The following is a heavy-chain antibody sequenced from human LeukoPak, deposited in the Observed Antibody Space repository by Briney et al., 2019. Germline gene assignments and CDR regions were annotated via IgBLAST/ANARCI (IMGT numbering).Heavy chain of an antibody. CDR1: GFTFSTYN. Sequence: PGGSLRLSCVASGFTFSTYNMNWVRQAPGKGLEWVSFIDASGNYIQYADSMKGRFTISSDNAQNSLFLQLNSLRVEDTAVYYCARDKGVAIRAYDIWGQGTMVTVSS. J-gene: IGHJ3*02. CDR3: ARDKGVAIRAYDI. V-gene: IGHV3-21*06. CDR2: IDASGNYI. D-gene: IGHD3-22*01.